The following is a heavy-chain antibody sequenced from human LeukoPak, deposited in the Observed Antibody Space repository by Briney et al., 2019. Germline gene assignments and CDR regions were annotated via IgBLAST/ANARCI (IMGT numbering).Heavy chain of an antibody. CDR1: GGSISSYY. CDR3: AREGYYGSLGFDP. Sequence: PSETLSLTCTVSGGSISSYYWSWIRQPPGKGLEWIGYIYYSGSTNYNPSLKSRVTISVDTSKNQFSLKLSSVTAADTAVYYCAREGYYGSLGFDPWGQGTLVTVSS. D-gene: IGHD3-10*01. CDR2: IYYSGST. V-gene: IGHV4-59*01. J-gene: IGHJ5*02.